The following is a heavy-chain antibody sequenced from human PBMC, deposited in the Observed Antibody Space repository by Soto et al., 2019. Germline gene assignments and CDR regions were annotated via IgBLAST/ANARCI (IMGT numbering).Heavy chain of an antibody. J-gene: IGHJ4*02. CDR2: IYYSGST. CDR3: ARGSSITMITFDY. CDR1: GGSLSSGGYY. D-gene: IGHD3-22*01. Sequence: SETLSLTCTVSGGSLSSGGYYWSWIRQHPGKGLEWIGYIYYSGSTYYNPSLKSRVTISVDTSKNQFSLKLSPVTAADMALYYCARGSSITMITFDYWGQGTLVNVSS. V-gene: IGHV4-31*03.